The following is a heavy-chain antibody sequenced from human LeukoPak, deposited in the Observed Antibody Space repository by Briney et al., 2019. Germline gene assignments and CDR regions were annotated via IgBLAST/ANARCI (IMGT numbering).Heavy chain of an antibody. D-gene: IGHD4-17*01. V-gene: IGHV4-59*01. CDR1: GGSISSYY. CDR3: ARLIRNTVTTPLDP. CDR2: IYYSGST. Sequence: PSETLSLTCTVSGGSISSYYWSWIRQPPGKGLEWIRYIYYSGSTNYNPSLKSRVTISVGTSKNQFSLKLSSVTAADTAVYYCARLIRNTVTTPLDPWGQGTLVTVSS. J-gene: IGHJ5*02.